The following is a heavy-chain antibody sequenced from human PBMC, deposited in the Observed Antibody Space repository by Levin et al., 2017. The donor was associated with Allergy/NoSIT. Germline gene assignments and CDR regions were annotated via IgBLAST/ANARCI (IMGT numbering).Heavy chain of an antibody. V-gene: IGHV1-69*13. CDR1: GGTFSSYA. J-gene: IGHJ4*02. CDR2: IIPIFGTA. Sequence: ASVKVSCKASGGTFSSYAISWVRQAPGQGLEWMGGIIPIFGTANYAQKFQGRVTITADESTSTAYMELSSLRSEDTAVYYCAREGSSSSGGNYFDYWGQGTLVTVSS. CDR3: AREGSSSSGGNYFDY. D-gene: IGHD6-6*01.